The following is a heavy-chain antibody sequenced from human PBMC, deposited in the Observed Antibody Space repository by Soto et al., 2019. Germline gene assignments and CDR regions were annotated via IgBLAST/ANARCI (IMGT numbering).Heavy chain of an antibody. CDR2: TYYRSKWYN. J-gene: IGHJ3*02. V-gene: IGHV6-1*01. CDR3: ARSRVDSSGWYGEDAFDI. Sequence: QVQLQQSGPGLVKPSQTLSLTCAISGDSVSSNSAAWNWIRQSPSRGLEWLGRTYYRSKWYNDYAVYVKSRITINPYTSKNQFSLQLNSVTPEDTAVYYCARSRVDSSGWYGEDAFDIWGQGTMVTVSS. CDR1: GDSVSSNSAA. D-gene: IGHD6-19*01.